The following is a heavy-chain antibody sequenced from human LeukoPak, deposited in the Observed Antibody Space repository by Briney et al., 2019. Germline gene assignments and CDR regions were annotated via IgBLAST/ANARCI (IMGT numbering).Heavy chain of an antibody. CDR3: ARDFGYYYGSGSYRH. CDR1: GYTFTGYY. D-gene: IGHD3-10*01. CDR2: INPNSGGT. Sequence: ASVKVSCKASGYTFTGYYMHWVRQAPGQGLEWMGWINPNSGGTNYAQKFQGRVTMTRDTSISTAYMELSRLRSDDTAVYYCARDFGYYYGSGSYRHWGQGTLVTVSS. J-gene: IGHJ4*02. V-gene: IGHV1-2*02.